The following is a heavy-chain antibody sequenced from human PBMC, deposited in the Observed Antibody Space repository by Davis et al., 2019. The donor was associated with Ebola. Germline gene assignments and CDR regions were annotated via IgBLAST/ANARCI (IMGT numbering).Heavy chain of an antibody. V-gene: IGHV3-23*01. Sequence: GESLKISCTASGFTFRSFAMSWVRQASGKGLEWVSGISDSAVSTYYADSVKGRFTISRDSSKNTLYLQMNSLRVEDTALYFCARINANAFDVWGQGTMVTVSS. CDR3: ARINANAFDV. CDR2: ISDSAVST. CDR1: GFTFRSFA. J-gene: IGHJ3*01. D-gene: IGHD2/OR15-2a*01.